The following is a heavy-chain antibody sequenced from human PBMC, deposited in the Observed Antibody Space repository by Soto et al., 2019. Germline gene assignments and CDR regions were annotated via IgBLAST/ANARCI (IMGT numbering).Heavy chain of an antibody. CDR3: AKTLHSSNGWSNLPPDY. V-gene: IGHV3-9*01. CDR1: GFTFDDYG. CDR2: ISWNSGSV. D-gene: IGHD6-19*01. Sequence: EVQLVESGGGLVQPGRSLRLSCAASGFTFDDYGMHWVRQAPGKGLEWVSGISWNSGSVGYADSVKGRFIISRDNGKKSLYLQMNNLRPEDTALYYCAKTLHSSNGWSNLPPDYWGPGTLVTVPP. J-gene: IGHJ4*02.